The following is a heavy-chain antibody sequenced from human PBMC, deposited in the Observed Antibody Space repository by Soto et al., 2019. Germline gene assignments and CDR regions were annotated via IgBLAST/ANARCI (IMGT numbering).Heavy chain of an antibody. D-gene: IGHD7-27*01. CDR3: ARVTGEGNSPLDY. CDR1: GGSFSGYY. J-gene: IGHJ4*02. Sequence: SETLSLTCAVYGGSFSGYYWSWIRQPPGKGLEWIGEINHSGSTNYNPSLKSRVTISVDTSKNQFSLKLSSVTAADTAVYYCARVTGEGNSPLDYWGQGTLVTVSS. V-gene: IGHV4-34*01. CDR2: INHSGST.